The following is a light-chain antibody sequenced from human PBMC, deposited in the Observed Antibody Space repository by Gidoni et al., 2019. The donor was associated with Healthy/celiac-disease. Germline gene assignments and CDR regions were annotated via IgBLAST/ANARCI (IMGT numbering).Light chain of an antibody. Sequence: EIVMTQSPAPLSVSPGERATISCRASQSVSSNLAWYQQKPGQAPRLLIYGASTRATGIPARFSGSGSGTEFTLTISSLQSEDFAVYYCQQYNNWPNFGQGTRLEIK. CDR1: QSVSSN. CDR2: GAS. V-gene: IGKV3-15*01. CDR3: QQYNNWPN. J-gene: IGKJ5*01.